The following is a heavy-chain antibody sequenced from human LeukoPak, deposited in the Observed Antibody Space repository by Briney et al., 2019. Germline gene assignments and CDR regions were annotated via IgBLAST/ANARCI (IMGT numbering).Heavy chain of an antibody. D-gene: IGHD2-2*01. CDR1: GFTLPTNG. Sequence: PGGSRKPSWLPSGFTLPTNGCPWFGQAQAKGLGWLAVISYEGIIKYHGDSVKGRFTISRDNPKNTLYLQMNSLRPEDTAVYYCAKSGSQYHKLSHYYYYGMDVWGQGTTVTVSS. CDR2: ISYEGIIK. CDR3: AKSGSQYHKLSHYYYYGMDV. J-gene: IGHJ6*02. V-gene: IGHV3-30*18.